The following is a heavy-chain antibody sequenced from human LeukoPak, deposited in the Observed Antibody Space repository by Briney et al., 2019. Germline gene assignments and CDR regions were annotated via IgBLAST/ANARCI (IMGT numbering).Heavy chain of an antibody. D-gene: IGHD1-26*01. Sequence: GGSLRLSCAASGFTFSSNNMNWVRQAPGKGLEWVAVISYDGSNKYYADSVKGRFTISRDNSKNTLYLQMNSLRAEDTAVYYCARDVGSWFDPWGQGTLVTVSS. V-gene: IGHV3-30-3*01. CDR1: GFTFSSNN. J-gene: IGHJ5*02. CDR3: ARDVGSWFDP. CDR2: ISYDGSNK.